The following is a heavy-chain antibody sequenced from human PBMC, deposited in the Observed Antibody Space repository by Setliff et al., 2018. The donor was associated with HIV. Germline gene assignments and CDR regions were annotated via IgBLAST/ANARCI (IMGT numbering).Heavy chain of an antibody. D-gene: IGHD3-3*01. CDR1: GSSIRSYY. Sequence: SETLSLTCTVSGSSIRSYYWSWIRQSPGKGLEWIGYVFYNGDTAYNPSLKSRLTISVDTSKSQFSPKLTSVTAADTAVYYCARQMTIPGVAVTPVDYWGQGALVTVSS. V-gene: IGHV4-59*08. J-gene: IGHJ4*02. CDR2: VFYNGDT. CDR3: ARQMTIPGVAVTPVDY.